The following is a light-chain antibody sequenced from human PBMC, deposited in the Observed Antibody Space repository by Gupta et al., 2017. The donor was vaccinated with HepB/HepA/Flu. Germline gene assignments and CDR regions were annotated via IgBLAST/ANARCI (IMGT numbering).Light chain of an antibody. CDR1: TSNIGTYH. Sequence: QSVLPQSPSASGTPGQRVTISCSGGTSNIGTYHVNWYQHLPGTAPKLLFYKTNQRPSGVPDRFSASKSGTSASLAISGLRSEDEADYYCATWDVSLRAFVFGGGTKLTVL. V-gene: IGLV1-47*01. CDR3: ATWDVSLRAFV. J-gene: IGLJ2*01. CDR2: KTN.